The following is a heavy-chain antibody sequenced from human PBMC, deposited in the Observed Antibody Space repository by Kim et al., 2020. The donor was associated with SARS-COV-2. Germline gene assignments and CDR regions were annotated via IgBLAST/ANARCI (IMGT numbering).Heavy chain of an antibody. D-gene: IGHD6-13*01. J-gene: IGHJ6*02. CDR2: INPNSGGT. CDR1: GYTFTGYY. Sequence: ASVKVSCKASGYTFTGYYMHWVRQAPGQGLEWMGWINPNSGGTNYAQKFQGRVTMTRDTSISTAYMELSRLRSDDTAVYYCARDRRSSSWSGDYYYYGMDVWGQGTTVTVSS. CDR3: ARDRRSSSWSGDYYYYGMDV. V-gene: IGHV1-2*02.